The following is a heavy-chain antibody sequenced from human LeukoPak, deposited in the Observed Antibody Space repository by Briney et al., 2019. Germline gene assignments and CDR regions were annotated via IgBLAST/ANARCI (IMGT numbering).Heavy chain of an antibody. CDR2: ISVRGDRT. D-gene: IGHD4-23*01. J-gene: IGHJ4*02. V-gene: IGHV3-23*01. Sequence: PGGSLRLSCAASGFAFSSYVMDWVRQAPGKGLEWVSSISVRGDRTYYPDSVKGRFTISRDNSKHMLYLQMNTLRADDTAIYYCAKDRDYGGNSRGIDYFDYWGQGTLVTVSS. CDR1: GFAFSSYV. CDR3: AKDRDYGGNSRGIDYFDY.